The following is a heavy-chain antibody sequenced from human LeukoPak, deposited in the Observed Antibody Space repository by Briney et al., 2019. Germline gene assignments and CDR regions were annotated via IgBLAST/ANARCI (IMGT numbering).Heavy chain of an antibody. D-gene: IGHD4-17*01. CDR3: ARVASDYGDYAPDY. J-gene: IGHJ4*02. V-gene: IGHV4-59*01. CDR2: IYYSGST. CDR1: GGSISSYY. Sequence: KSSETLSLTCTVSGGSISSYYWSWIRQPPGKGLEWIGYIYYSGSTNYNPSLKTRVTISVETSNYQFSLKLSSVTAADTAVYYCARVASDYGDYAPDYCGQGTLVTVSS.